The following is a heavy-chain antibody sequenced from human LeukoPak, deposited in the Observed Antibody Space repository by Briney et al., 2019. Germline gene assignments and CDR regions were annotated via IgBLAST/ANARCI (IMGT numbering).Heavy chain of an antibody. V-gene: IGHV3-33*06. Sequence: GGSLRLSCAASGFTFSSYGMHWVRQAPGKGLEWVAVIWYDGSNKYYADSVKGRFTISRDNSKNTLYLQMNSLRAEDTAVYYCAKDRGELGFDYWGQGTLVTVSS. D-gene: IGHD1-26*01. J-gene: IGHJ4*02. CDR1: GFTFSSYG. CDR3: AKDRGELGFDY. CDR2: IWYDGSNK.